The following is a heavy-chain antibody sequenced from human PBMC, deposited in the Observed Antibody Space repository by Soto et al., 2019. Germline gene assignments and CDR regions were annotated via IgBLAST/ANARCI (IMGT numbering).Heavy chain of an antibody. D-gene: IGHD3-10*01. J-gene: IGHJ5*02. CDR1: GGSISSYY. V-gene: IGHV4-59*13. CDR2: IYYSGST. Sequence: PWETLSLTCTVSGGSISSYYWSWIRQPRGKGLEWIGYIYYSGSTNYNPSLKSRVTISVDTSKNQFSLKLSSVTAADTAVYYCARAGPFYGSGSYHANNWFDPWGQGTLVTVSS. CDR3: ARAGPFYGSGSYHANNWFDP.